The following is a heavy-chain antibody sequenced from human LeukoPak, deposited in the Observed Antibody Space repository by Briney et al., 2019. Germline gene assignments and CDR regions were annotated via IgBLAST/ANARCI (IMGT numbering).Heavy chain of an antibody. CDR2: ISGSGGGT. Sequence: GGSLRLSCAASGFTFSNFWMSWVRQAPGKGLEWVAGISGSGGGTQYADSVKGRFTISRDNRKNTLYLQMNSLRAEDTAMCFCAKRGVVIRVILVGFHKEAYYFDSWGQGALVTVSS. CDR1: GFTFSNFW. V-gene: IGHV3-23*01. J-gene: IGHJ4*02. D-gene: IGHD3-22*01. CDR3: AKRGVVIRVILVGFHKEAYYFDS.